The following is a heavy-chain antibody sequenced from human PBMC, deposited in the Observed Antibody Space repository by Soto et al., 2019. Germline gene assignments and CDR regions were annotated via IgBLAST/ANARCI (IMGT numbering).Heavy chain of an antibody. Sequence: GGSLRLSCVASGFIFDTYAMSWVRQAPGKGLEWVSAISGSGGTTYYADSVKGRLTISRDNSKNILYLQLNSLRVEDTAVYYCAKGRGRFKSGGQKTFHSWGQGTLVTIYS. J-gene: IGHJ4*02. CDR1: GFIFDTYA. D-gene: IGHD2-8*02. CDR2: ISGSGGTT. V-gene: IGHV3-23*01. CDR3: AKGRGRFKSGGQKTFHS.